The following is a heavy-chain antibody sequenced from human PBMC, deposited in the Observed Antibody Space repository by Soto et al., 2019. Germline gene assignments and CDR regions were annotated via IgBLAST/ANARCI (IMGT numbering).Heavy chain of an antibody. CDR3: ANAQGVATIKSNFNY. Sequence: EVQLLESGGGLVRPGGSLTISCVVSGLSSRSHAMYWVRQAPGRGLEWVAGISGGGYTAYYPDSVRGRFIISRDNSKNTVYLQIDNLTVDDTAVYYCANAQGVATIKSNFNYWGQGTLVTVAS. CDR2: ISGGGYTA. CDR1: GLSSRSHA. D-gene: IGHD5-12*01. J-gene: IGHJ4*02. V-gene: IGHV3-23*01.